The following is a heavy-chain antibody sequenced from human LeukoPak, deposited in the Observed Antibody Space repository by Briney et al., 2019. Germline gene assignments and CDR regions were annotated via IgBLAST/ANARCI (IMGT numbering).Heavy chain of an antibody. CDR2: IYYSGST. CDR3: ARGSPYDYIWGSYRPHFFDY. Sequence: PSETLSLTCTVSGGSISSGGYYWSWIRQHPGKGLEWIGCIYYSGSTYYNPSLKSRVTISVDTSKNQFSLKLSSVTAADTTVYYCARGSPYDYIWGSYRPHFFDYWGQGTLVTVSS. D-gene: IGHD3-16*02. J-gene: IGHJ4*02. V-gene: IGHV4-31*03. CDR1: GGSISSGGYY.